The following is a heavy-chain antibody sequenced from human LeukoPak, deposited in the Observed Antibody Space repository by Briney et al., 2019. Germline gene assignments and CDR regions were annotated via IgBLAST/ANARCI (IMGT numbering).Heavy chain of an antibody. D-gene: IGHD5-24*01. Sequence: PKASVKVSCKASGYSFTDYYIHWVRQAPGQGLEWMGWINPNSGGTNYAQKFQGRVTMTRDTSTTSVYMELSSLKSEDTAVYYCVRVRDGYNDAYDIWGQGTMVTVTS. CDR2: INPNSGGT. CDR1: GYSFTDYY. V-gene: IGHV1-2*02. CDR3: VRVRDGYNDAYDI. J-gene: IGHJ3*02.